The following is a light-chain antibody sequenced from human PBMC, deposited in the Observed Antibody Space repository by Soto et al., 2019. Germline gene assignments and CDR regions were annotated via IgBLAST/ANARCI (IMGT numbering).Light chain of an antibody. V-gene: IGLV2-11*01. CDR2: DVS. CDR3: CSYAGSYSRV. CDR1: SSDVGGYNY. Sequence: QSALTQPRSVSGSPGQPVTISCTGTSSDVGGYNYVSWYQHDPGKAPKLMISDVSKRPSGVPDRFSGSKSGNTASLTISGLQAEDEADYYCCSYAGSYSRVFGGGTKVTVL. J-gene: IGLJ3*02.